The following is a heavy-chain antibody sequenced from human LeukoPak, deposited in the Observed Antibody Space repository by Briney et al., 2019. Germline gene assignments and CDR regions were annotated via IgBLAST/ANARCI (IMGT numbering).Heavy chain of an antibody. CDR1: GFTFSTST. D-gene: IGHD3-3*02. Sequence: PGGSLRLSCAGSGFTFSTSTMIWVRQPPGKGLEWVSSISSSSSYMYYADSVQGRFTISRDNAKSSLYLQVNSLRAEDTAVYYCATLAGGYFDYWGQGTLVTVSS. J-gene: IGHJ4*02. CDR3: ATLAGGYFDY. V-gene: IGHV3-21*01. CDR2: ISSSSSYM.